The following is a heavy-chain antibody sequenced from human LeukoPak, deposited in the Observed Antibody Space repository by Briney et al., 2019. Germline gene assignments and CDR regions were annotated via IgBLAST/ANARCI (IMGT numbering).Heavy chain of an antibody. Sequence: SVKVSCKASGGTFSSYAISWVRQAPGQGLEWMGGIIPIFGTANYAQKFQGRVTITADESTSTAYMELSNLRSEDTAVYYCARDGCSGGSCYSEGYYFDYWGQGTLVTVSS. J-gene: IGHJ4*02. D-gene: IGHD2-15*01. CDR3: ARDGCSGGSCYSEGYYFDY. V-gene: IGHV1-69*13. CDR1: GGTFSSYA. CDR2: IIPIFGTA.